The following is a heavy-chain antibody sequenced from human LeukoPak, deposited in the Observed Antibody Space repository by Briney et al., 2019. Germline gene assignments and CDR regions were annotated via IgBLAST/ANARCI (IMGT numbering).Heavy chain of an antibody. CDR3: ARHLYSSSWYDY. D-gene: IGHD6-13*01. CDR2: IYYSGST. V-gene: IGHV4-39*01. J-gene: IGHJ4*02. CDR1: GGSVSSSSYY. Sequence: SETLSLTCTVSGGSVSSSSYYWGWIRQPPGKGLEWIGSIYYSGSTYYNPSLKRRVTISVDTSKNQFSLKLSSVTAADTAVYYCARHLYSSSWYDYWGQGTLVTVSS.